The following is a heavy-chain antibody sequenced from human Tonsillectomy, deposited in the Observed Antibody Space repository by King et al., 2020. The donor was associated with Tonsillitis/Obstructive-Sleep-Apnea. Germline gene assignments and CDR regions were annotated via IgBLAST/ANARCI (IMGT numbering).Heavy chain of an antibody. CDR1: GFTFNTYS. CDR2: ISGSSSYI. D-gene: IGHD4-17*01. Sequence: VQLVESGGGLVKPGGSLRLSCAASGFTFNTYSMNWVRQAPGKGLEWVSSISGSSSYIYYADSVKGRFTISRDNAKNSLFLQMNSLRAEDTAVYYCASAYGDTPYYNGMEVWGQGTTVTVSS. V-gene: IGHV3-21*01. CDR3: ASAYGDTPYYNGMEV. J-gene: IGHJ6*02.